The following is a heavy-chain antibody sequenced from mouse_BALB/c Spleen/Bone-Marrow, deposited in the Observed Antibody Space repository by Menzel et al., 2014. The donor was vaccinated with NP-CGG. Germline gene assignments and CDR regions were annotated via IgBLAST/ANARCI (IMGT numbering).Heavy chain of an antibody. Sequence: EVQGVESGGGLVQPGGSLKLSCAASGFDFSRSWMSWVRQAPGKGLEWIGEINPDSRTINYSPSLKDKFIISRDNAKNTLYLRLNKVRSEDTALYYCARPDYYGYLNYWGQGTTLTVSS. V-gene: IGHV4-1*02. CDR2: INPDSRTI. CDR3: ARPDYYGYLNY. D-gene: IGHD1-1*01. CDR1: GFDFSRSW. J-gene: IGHJ2*01.